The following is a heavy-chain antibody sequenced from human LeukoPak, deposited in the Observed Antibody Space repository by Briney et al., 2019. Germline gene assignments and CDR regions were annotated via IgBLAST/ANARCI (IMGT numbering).Heavy chain of an antibody. CDR2: IFYSGST. CDR3: ARGGSNWSYHFDY. D-gene: IGHD4-11*01. CDR1: GGSIRDYY. Sequence: SETLSLTCSVPGGSIRDYYWSWIRQPPGKGLEWIGYIFYSGSTIHNPSLETRVTISVDMSKSQFSLDLSSVTAADTAVYYCARGGSNWSYHFDYWGQGALVTVSS. J-gene: IGHJ4*02. V-gene: IGHV4-59*08.